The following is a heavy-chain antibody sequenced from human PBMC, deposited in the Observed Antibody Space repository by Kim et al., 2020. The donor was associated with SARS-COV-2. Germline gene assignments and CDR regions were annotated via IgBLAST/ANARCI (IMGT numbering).Heavy chain of an antibody. CDR2: ISSSGSTI. J-gene: IGHJ6*02. Sequence: GGSLRLSCAASGFTFSSYEMNWVRQAPGKGLEWVSYISSSGSTIYYADSVKGRFTISRDNAKNSLYLQMNSLRAEDTAVYYCARSADIVVVPAAPDHSYYYGMDVWGQGTTVTVSS. CDR3: ARSADIVVVPAAPDHSYYYGMDV. CDR1: GFTFSSYE. D-gene: IGHD2-2*01. V-gene: IGHV3-48*03.